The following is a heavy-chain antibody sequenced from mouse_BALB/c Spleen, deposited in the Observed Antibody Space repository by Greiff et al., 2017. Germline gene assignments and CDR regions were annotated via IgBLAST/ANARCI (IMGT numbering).Heavy chain of an antibody. CDR3: ARETELGRFAY. Sequence: VKLVESGPGLVAPSQSLSITCTVSGFSLTSYGVHWVRQPPGKGLEWLGVIWAGGSTNYNSALMSRLSISKDNSKSQVFLKMNSLQTDDTAMYYCARETELGRFAYWGQGTLVTVSA. D-gene: IGHD4-1*01. J-gene: IGHJ3*01. V-gene: IGHV2-9*02. CDR1: GFSLTSYG. CDR2: IWAGGST.